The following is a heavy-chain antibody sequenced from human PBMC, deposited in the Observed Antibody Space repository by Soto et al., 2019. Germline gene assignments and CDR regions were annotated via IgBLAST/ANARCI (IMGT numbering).Heavy chain of an antibody. CDR3: ARGIATGQLDP. CDR1: GYTFTRYT. D-gene: IGHD2-15*01. CDR2: INPDNGNT. J-gene: IGHJ5*02. V-gene: IGHV1-3*01. Sequence: ASVKVSCKASGYTFTRYTMNWVRQAPGQRLEWMGWINPDNGNTKSSQKFQDRVIITRDTSASTAYMDLSSLRSEDTAVYYCARGIATGQLDPWGQGTLVTVSS.